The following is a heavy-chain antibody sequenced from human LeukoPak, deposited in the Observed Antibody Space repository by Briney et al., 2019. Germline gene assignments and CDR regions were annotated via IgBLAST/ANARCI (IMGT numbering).Heavy chain of an antibody. J-gene: IGHJ2*01. D-gene: IGHD2-15*01. CDR2: INSDGSST. V-gene: IGHV3-74*01. Sequence: GGSLRLSCAASGFTFSSYWMHWVRQAPGKGLVWVSRINSDGSSTSYADSVKGRFTISRDNAKNTLYLQMNSLRAEDTAVYYCARGPRIVVRRYFDLWGRGTLVTVSS. CDR1: GFTFSSYW. CDR3: ARGPRIVVRRYFDL.